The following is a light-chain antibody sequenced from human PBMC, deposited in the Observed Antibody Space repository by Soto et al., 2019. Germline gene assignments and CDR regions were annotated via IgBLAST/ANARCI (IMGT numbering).Light chain of an antibody. CDR2: DAS. Sequence: DIQMTQSPSSLSASVGDRVTITCQASHDIRKYLNWYQQKPGKAPRLLIYDASNMEKGVPSRFTGSGSATDFILTISSLQPEDIETYYCQQYENFPINFGKATRPEIX. CDR3: QQYENFPIN. CDR1: HDIRKY. J-gene: IGKJ5*01. V-gene: IGKV1-33*01.